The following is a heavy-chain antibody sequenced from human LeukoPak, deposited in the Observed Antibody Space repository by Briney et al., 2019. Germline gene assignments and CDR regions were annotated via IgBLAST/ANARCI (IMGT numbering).Heavy chain of an antibody. J-gene: IGHJ4*02. D-gene: IGHD3-16*01. V-gene: IGHV3-7*01. CDR3: ARQPIYEAYFDF. Sequence: GGSLRLSCAASGFPFDRYWMSWVRLAPGKGLEWVANIKHDGSEETFVDSVKGRFTISRNNAENSLYLQMNSLRAEDTAVYYCARQPIYEAYFDFWGQGTMVTVSS. CDR2: IKHDGSEE. CDR1: GFPFDRYW.